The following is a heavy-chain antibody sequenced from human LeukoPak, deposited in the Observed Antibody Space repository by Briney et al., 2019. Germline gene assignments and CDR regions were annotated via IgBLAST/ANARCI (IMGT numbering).Heavy chain of an antibody. CDR3: AKRSSAMCLDY. CDR1: GFTFRTYA. V-gene: IGHV3-23*01. CDR2: ISDSGYTT. Sequence: GGSLRLSRAASGFTFRTYAMNWVRQAPGKGLQWVSTISDSGYTTYSADSVKGRFTISRDNSKNTLYLEINGLRAEDTAVYYCAKRSSAMCLDYWGQGTLVTVSS. J-gene: IGHJ4*02. D-gene: IGHD6-6*01.